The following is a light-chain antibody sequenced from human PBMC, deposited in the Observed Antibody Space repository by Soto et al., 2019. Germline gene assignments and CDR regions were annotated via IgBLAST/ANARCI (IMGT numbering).Light chain of an antibody. Sequence: DIQMTQSPSTLSASVGDRVTITCRASQTISDWLAWYQQKPGKAPKLLIYKTSSLESGVPSRFSGSGSGTEFTLTISGLQPEDSTYHCQHWNNYLWTFGQGTKVEIK. CDR2: KTS. J-gene: IGKJ1*01. V-gene: IGKV1-5*03. CDR3: QHWNNYLWT. CDR1: QTISDW.